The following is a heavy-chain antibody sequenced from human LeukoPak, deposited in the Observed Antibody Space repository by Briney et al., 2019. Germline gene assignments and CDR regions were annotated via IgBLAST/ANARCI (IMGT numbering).Heavy chain of an antibody. Sequence: GGSLRLSCAASGFTFSGYWMSWVRQAPGKGLEWVANIKQDGSDKDYVDSVKGRFIISRDNAKSSLYLQMNSLRAEDTAVYYCARGSVAAPNFDFWGQGTLVAVSS. CDR1: GFTFSGYW. V-gene: IGHV3-7*03. D-gene: IGHD2-15*01. CDR2: IKQDGSDK. J-gene: IGHJ4*02. CDR3: ARGSVAAPNFDF.